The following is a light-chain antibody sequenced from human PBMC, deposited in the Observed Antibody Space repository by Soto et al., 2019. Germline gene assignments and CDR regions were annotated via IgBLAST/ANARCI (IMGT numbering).Light chain of an antibody. CDR3: QQYDSSPIT. CDR1: QGISNY. V-gene: IGKV1-17*03. Sequence: DIQMTQSPSAMSASVGDRVTISCRASQGISNYLAWFQQKPGTVPKGLIYAASNRATGIPARFSGSGAGTDFTLTISRLEPEDFAVYYCQQYDSSPITFGQGTKVDIK. J-gene: IGKJ1*01. CDR2: AAS.